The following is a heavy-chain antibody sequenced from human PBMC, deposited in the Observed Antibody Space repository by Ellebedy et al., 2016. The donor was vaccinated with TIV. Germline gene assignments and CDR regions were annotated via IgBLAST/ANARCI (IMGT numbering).Heavy chain of an antibody. CDR1: GGSISGYY. Sequence: SETLSLXXTVSGGSISGYYWSWIRQPPGKGLEWIGNLHSSGVTDYNPSLRNRVATSLDTSKNQVSLILTSVTAADTAVYYCARGGTYAFDVWGQGTTVTVSS. CDR3: ARGGTYAFDV. CDR2: LHSSGVT. V-gene: IGHV4-4*09. J-gene: IGHJ6*01. D-gene: IGHD1-1*01.